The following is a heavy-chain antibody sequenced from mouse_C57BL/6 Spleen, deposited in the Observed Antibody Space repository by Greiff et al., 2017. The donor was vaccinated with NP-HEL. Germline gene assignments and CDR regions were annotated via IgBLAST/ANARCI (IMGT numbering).Heavy chain of an antibody. J-gene: IGHJ2*01. CDR2: IDPSDSET. CDR1: GYTFTSYW. D-gene: IGHD2-10*01. V-gene: IGHV1-52*01. CDR3: ARRSLLSGSYYFDY. Sequence: QVHVKQPGAELVRPGSSVKLSCKASGYTFTSYWMHWVKQRPIQGLEWIGNIDPSDSETHYNQKFKDKATLTVDKSSSTAYMQLSSLTSEDSAVYYCARRSLLSGSYYFDYWGQGTTLTVSS.